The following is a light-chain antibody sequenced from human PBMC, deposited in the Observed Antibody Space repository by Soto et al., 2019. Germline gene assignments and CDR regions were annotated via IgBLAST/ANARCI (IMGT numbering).Light chain of an antibody. CDR3: HHRSNWRMYT. V-gene: IGKV3-11*01. J-gene: IGKJ2*01. Sequence: ELVLTQSPATPSLSPGESATLSCRASQSVAGYLAWDQQKPCQGPRLLIYDSFNRTNGAPPRFSGSGSGTDFTLTISSPEPENVAIYDCHHRSNWRMYTFGQGNKLEIK. CDR1: QSVAGY. CDR2: DSF.